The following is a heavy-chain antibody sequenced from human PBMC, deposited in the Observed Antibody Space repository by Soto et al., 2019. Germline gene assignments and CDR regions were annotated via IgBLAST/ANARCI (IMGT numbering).Heavy chain of an antibody. V-gene: IGHV1-46*01. CDR3: ARDNYNIRNWFDP. J-gene: IGHJ5*02. CDR1: RYTFTNYS. CDR2: IYASGGSA. Sequence: GASVKVSCKKSRYTFTNYSMHWLQQAPRQGLEWRGIIYASGGSATYAQKFQGRVTMTRDTSTSTVYMELSSLRSEDTAVYYCARDNYNIRNWFDPWGQGTLVTVSS. D-gene: IGHD4-4*01.